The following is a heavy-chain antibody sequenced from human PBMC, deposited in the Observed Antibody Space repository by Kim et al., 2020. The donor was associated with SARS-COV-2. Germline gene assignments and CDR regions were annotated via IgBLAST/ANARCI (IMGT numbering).Heavy chain of an antibody. CDR1: GFTFSRYA. CDR2: ISLGGART. J-gene: IGHJ4*02. D-gene: IGHD4-17*01. V-gene: IGHV3-23*01. Sequence: GGSLRLSCAASGFTFSRYAMSWVRQAPGKGLDWVSAISLGGARTYYADSVKGRVTISRDNSKNTVYLQMDSLRAEDAAVYYCAKGSGNDYRYQLDYWGQGTLVTVSS. CDR3: AKGSGNDYRYQLDY.